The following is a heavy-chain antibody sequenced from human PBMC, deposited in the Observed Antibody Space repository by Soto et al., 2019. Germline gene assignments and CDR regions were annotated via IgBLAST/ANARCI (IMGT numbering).Heavy chain of an antibody. CDR1: GGTFSSYT. J-gene: IGHJ4*02. D-gene: IGHD1-26*01. Sequence: QLQLVQSGAEVREPGSSVKVSCKASGGTFSSYTVIWVRQAPGQGLEWMGGITPTLNIAKYAEKFQGRVTITADESTSRVNMHLSSLISEDTAVYFCATGYYCARNTSSFDYWGQGTLVAVSS. CDR2: ITPTLNIA. V-gene: IGHV1-69*01. CDR3: ATGYYCARNTSSFDY.